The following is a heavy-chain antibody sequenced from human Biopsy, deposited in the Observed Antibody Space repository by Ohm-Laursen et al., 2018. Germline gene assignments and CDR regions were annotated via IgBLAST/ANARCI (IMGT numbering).Heavy chain of an antibody. Sequence: TLSLTCRVSGGSIISYYWTWIRQPPGKGLEWIGHVYNGGITNYNPSLKSRVTISKDTSKNQFSLQVNSVTAADTAVYYCARTPRDSFWSGSYKRGLWFDPWGQGTLVIVSS. CDR3: ARTPRDSFWSGSYKRGLWFDP. V-gene: IGHV4-59*01. D-gene: IGHD3-3*01. J-gene: IGHJ5*02. CDR1: GGSIISYY. CDR2: VYNGGIT.